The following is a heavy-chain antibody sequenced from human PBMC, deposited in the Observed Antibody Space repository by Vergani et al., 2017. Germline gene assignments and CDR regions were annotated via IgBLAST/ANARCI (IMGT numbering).Heavy chain of an antibody. Sequence: QVQLQESGPGLVKPSETLSLTCTVSGGSISSYYWSWIRQPAGKGLEWIGRKYMNGNTNYNPSLTSRVAVSVDTSKNQFSLKLTSVTAAATAIYYCARMTHCSGTTCPGAFDLWGQGTMVTVSA. CDR2: KYMNGNT. CDR1: GGSISSYY. CDR3: ARMTHCSGTTCPGAFDL. V-gene: IGHV4-4*07. D-gene: IGHD2-2*01. J-gene: IGHJ3*01.